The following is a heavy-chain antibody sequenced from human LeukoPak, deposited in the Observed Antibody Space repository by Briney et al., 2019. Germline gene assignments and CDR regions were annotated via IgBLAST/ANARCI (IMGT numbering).Heavy chain of an antibody. CDR2: ISNNGGYT. CDR3: TTDDIVVDLVHTPGDY. V-gene: IGHV3-23*01. CDR1: GFTFSSSA. Sequence: GRSLRLSCAASGFTFSSSAMSWVRQAPGKGLEWVSAISNNGGYTYYADSVQGRFTISRDNSKSTLCLQMNSLRAEDTAVYYCTTDDIVVDLVHTPGDYCGQGTLVTVSS. J-gene: IGHJ4*02. D-gene: IGHD2-15*01.